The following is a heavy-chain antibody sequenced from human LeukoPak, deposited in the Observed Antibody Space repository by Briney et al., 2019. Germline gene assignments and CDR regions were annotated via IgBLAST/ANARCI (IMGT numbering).Heavy chain of an antibody. CDR1: GFTFSNFF. CDR3: ARDKGIRGLITHGMDV. V-gene: IGHV3-30-3*01. Sequence: GGSLRLSCAASGFTFSNFFMHWVRQAPGKGLEWVAVMSYDGTKEYYADSVKGRFTISRDNSKNTLYLQMNSLRSGDTAVYFCARDKGIRGLITHGMDVWGQGTTVAVSS. D-gene: IGHD3-10*01. CDR2: MSYDGTKE. J-gene: IGHJ6*02.